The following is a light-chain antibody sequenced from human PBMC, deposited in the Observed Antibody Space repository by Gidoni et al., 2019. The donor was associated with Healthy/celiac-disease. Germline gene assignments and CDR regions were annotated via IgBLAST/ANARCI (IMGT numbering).Light chain of an antibody. V-gene: IGLV3-19*01. CDR2: GKN. Sequence: SSELTQDPAVSVALGQTVRITCQGDSLRSYYASWYQQKPGQAPVLVIYGKNNRPSGIPDRFSGSSSGNTASLTITVAQAEDDADYYWNSRDSSGNHGVFGGGTKLTVL. CDR3: NSRDSSGNHGV. CDR1: SLRSYY. J-gene: IGLJ2*01.